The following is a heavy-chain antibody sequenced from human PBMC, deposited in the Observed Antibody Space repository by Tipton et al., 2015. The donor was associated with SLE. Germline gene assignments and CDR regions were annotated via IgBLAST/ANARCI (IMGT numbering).Heavy chain of an antibody. CDR1: GGSISSSSYY. D-gene: IGHD3-10*01. Sequence: TLSLTCTVSGGSISSSSYYWGWIRQPPGKGLEWIGYIYYSGSTNYNPSLKSRVTISVDTSKNQFSLKLNSVTAADTALYYCAREGGSGTYQASGFDYWGQGTLVTVSS. V-gene: IGHV4-61*01. CDR2: IYYSGST. CDR3: AREGGSGTYQASGFDY. J-gene: IGHJ4*02.